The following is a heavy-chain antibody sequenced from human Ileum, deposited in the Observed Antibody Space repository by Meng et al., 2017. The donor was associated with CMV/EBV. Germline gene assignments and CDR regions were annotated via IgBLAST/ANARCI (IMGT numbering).Heavy chain of an antibody. CDR3: ARDRSVGGYSYGSIDY. D-gene: IGHD5-18*01. Sequence: GGTFSSYTISWVRQAPGQGLEWMGRIIPILGIANYAQKFQGRVTITADKSTSTAYMELSSLRSEDTAVYYCARDRSVGGYSYGSIDYWGQGTLVTVSS. J-gene: IGHJ4*02. CDR2: IIPILGIA. CDR1: GGTFSSYT. V-gene: IGHV1-69*04.